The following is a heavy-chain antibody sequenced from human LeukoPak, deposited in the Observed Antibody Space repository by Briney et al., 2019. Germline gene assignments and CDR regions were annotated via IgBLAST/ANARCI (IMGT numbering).Heavy chain of an antibody. Sequence: GGSLRLSCAASGFTFSSYSMNWVRQAPGKGLEWVSSISSSGSTIYYADSVKGRFTISRDNAKNSLYLQMNSLRAEDTAVYYCARDDSEWSNDYWGQGTLVTVSS. CDR1: GFTFSSYS. V-gene: IGHV3-48*04. J-gene: IGHJ4*02. D-gene: IGHD3-3*01. CDR3: ARDDSEWSNDY. CDR2: ISSSGSTI.